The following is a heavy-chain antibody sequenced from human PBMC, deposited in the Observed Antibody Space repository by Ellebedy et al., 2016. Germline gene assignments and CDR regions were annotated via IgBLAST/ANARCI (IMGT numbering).Heavy chain of an antibody. CDR3: ARGNYVDY. CDR1: GGSISSRSYY. V-gene: IGHV4-39*07. J-gene: IGHJ4*02. CDR2: IYYSGST. Sequence: GSLRLXCTVSGGSISSRSYYWGWIRQPPGKGLECIGSIYYSGSTYYNPSLKSRVTMSVDTSKNQFSLNLSSVTAADTAVYYCARGNYVDYWGQGTLVTVAS.